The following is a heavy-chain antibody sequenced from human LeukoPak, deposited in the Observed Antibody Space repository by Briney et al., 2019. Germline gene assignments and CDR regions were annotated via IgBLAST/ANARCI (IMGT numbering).Heavy chain of an antibody. CDR3: AREGIVLMVYAHFLDY. J-gene: IGHJ4*02. CDR2: ISYDGSNK. CDR1: GFTFSSYA. V-gene: IGHV3-30-3*01. D-gene: IGHD2-8*01. Sequence: GRSLRLSCAASGFTFSSYAMHWVRQALGKGLEWVAVISYDGSNKYYADSVKGRFTISRDNSKNTLYLQMNSLRAEDTAVYYCAREGIVLMVYAHFLDYWGQGTLVTVSS.